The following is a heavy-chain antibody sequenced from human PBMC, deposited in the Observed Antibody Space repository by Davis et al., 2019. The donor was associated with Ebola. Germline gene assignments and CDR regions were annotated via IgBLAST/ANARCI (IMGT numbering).Heavy chain of an antibody. CDR1: GNSFTSHW. CDR2: IYTGDSDT. CDR3: ASLRRTITGMDDGFDI. V-gene: IGHV5-51*01. J-gene: IGHJ3*02. D-gene: IGHD2-8*02. Sequence: GESLKISCKDSGNSFTSHWIGWVRQMPGKGLDWIGIIYTGDSDTRYSPSFRGQVTISADKSMKTAFLQWSSLKASDSGMYYCASLRRTITGMDDGFDIWGQGTVVTVSS.